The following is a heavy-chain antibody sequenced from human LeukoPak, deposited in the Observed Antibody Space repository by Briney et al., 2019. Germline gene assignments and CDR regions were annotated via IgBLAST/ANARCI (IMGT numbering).Heavy chain of an antibody. CDR1: GGSFSGYY. J-gene: IGHJ3*02. V-gene: IGHV4-34*01. CDR3: ARAGRLTFDI. Sequence: SETLSLTCAVYGGSFSGYYWSWIRQPPGKGLEWIGEINHSGSTNYNPPLTSRVTISVDTSKNQFSLKLSSVTAADTAVYYCARAGRLTFDIWGQGTMVTVSP. CDR2: INHSGST. D-gene: IGHD6-25*01.